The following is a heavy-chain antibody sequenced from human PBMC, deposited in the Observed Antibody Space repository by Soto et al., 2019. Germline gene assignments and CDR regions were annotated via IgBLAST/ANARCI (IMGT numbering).Heavy chain of an antibody. D-gene: IGHD6-25*01. V-gene: IGHV4-39*01. CDR2: IYSIGST. CDR1: GGSISSSSYY. Sequence: PSETLSLTGTVSGGSISSSSYYRGWIRQAPGKGLEWLGSIYSIGSTYYNPSLKSRPTISVDTSNNQFSLKLSSVAAEDTAVYYCASLTPGSPRLDYLGQGTLLTASS. CDR3: ASLTPGSPRLDY. J-gene: IGHJ4*01.